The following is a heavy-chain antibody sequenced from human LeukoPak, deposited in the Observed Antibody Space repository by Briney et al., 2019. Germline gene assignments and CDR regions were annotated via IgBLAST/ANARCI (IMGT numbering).Heavy chain of an antibody. Sequence: PGRSLRLSCAASGFTFSSYAMHWVRQAPGKGLEWVAVISYDGSNKCYADSVKGRFTISRDNSKNTLYLQMNSLRAEDTAVYYCARFGGGYAYYYYGMDVWGQGTTVTVSS. CDR3: ARFGGGYAYYYYGMDV. J-gene: IGHJ6*02. D-gene: IGHD5-12*01. CDR1: GFTFSSYA. CDR2: ISYDGSNK. V-gene: IGHV3-30-3*01.